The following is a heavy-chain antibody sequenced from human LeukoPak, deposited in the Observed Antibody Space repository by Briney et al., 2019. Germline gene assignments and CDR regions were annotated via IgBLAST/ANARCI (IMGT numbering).Heavy chain of an antibody. V-gene: IGHV1-2*02. CDR1: GYTFTGYY. CDR3: ARDYGGNSGWFDP. J-gene: IGHJ5*02. CDR2: INPNSGGT. Sequence: ASVKVSCKASGYTFTGYYMHWVRQAPGQGLEWMGWINPNSGGTNYAQKFQGRVTITRDTSISTAYMELSRLRSDDTAVYYCARDYGGNSGWFDPWGQGTLVTVSS. D-gene: IGHD4-23*01.